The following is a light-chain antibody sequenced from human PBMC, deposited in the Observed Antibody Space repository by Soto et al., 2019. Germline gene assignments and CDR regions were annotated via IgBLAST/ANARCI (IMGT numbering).Light chain of an antibody. CDR3: TSYTTSYTVV. J-gene: IGLJ2*01. Sequence: QSVLTQPASVSGSPGQSITISCTGTSSDVGGYNYVSWYQQHPGKAPKLMIYDVTSRPSGVSNRFSGSKSGNTASLTISGLQADDEADYYCTSYTTSYTVVFGGGTQLTVL. V-gene: IGLV2-14*01. CDR1: SSDVGGYNY. CDR2: DVT.